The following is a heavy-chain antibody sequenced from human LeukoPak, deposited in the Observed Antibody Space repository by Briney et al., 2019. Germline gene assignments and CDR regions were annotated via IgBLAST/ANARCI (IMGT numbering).Heavy chain of an antibody. V-gene: IGHV1-18*01. Sequence: ASVKVSCKASGYTFTSYGISWVRQAPGQGLEWMGWISAYNGSTNYAQKLQGRVTMTTDTSTSTAYMELRSLRSDDTAVYYCARIPIAAAGSLFDYWGQGTLVTVSS. CDR2: ISAYNGST. CDR1: GYTFTSYG. D-gene: IGHD6-13*01. J-gene: IGHJ4*02. CDR3: ARIPIAAAGSLFDY.